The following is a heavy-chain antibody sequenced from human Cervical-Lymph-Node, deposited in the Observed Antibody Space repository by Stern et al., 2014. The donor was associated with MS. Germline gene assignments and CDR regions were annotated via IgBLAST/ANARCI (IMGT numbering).Heavy chain of an antibody. Sequence: VQLVESGPGLVKPSETLSLTCTVSGGSVSSGSYYWSWIRQPPGKGLEWIGYIYYSGSTNYNPSLKSRVTISVDTSKNQFSLKLSSVTAADTAMYYCAREYSSGWFTDYWGQGTLVTVSS. D-gene: IGHD6-19*01. CDR3: AREYSSGWFTDY. J-gene: IGHJ4*02. CDR2: IYYSGST. V-gene: IGHV4-61*01. CDR1: GGSVSSGSYY.